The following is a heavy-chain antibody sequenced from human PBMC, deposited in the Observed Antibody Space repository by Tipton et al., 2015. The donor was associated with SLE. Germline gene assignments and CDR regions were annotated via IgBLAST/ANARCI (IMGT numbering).Heavy chain of an antibody. CDR2: ISNNGGST. V-gene: IGHV3-64*07. CDR1: GFTFSSYA. D-gene: IGHD2-2*01. CDR3: ARLYCGSTSCTFDY. Sequence: QLVQSGGGLVHPGGSLRLSCVASGFTFSSYAMHWVRQAPGKGLEYVSAISNNGGSTYYADSVKGRFTISRDNSKNTLYLQMGSLRAEDMAVYYCARLYCGSTSCTFDYWGQGTLVTVSS. J-gene: IGHJ4*02.